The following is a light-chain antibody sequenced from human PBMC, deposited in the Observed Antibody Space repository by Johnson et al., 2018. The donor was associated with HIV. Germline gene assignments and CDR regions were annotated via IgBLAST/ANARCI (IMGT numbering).Light chain of an antibody. CDR3: GTWDTRLSVLYV. CDR2: ENN. V-gene: IGLV1-51*02. Sequence: QSVLTQPPSVSAAPGQKVTISCSGNGSKIENNYISWYQQFPERAPKLLIYENNKRPSGIPDRFSGSKSGTSATLGITGLQTGDEADYYCGTWDTRLSVLYVFGIVTKVTFL. J-gene: IGLJ1*01. CDR1: GSKIENNY.